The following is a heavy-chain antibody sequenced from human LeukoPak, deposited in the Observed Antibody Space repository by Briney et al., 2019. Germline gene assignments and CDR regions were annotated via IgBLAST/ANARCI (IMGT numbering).Heavy chain of an antibody. CDR1: GFTFSSYS. CDR2: ISSSSSTI. CDR3: AKVSRRGYFDY. V-gene: IGHV3-48*01. J-gene: IGHJ4*02. Sequence: GGSLRLSCAASGFTFSSYSMNWVRQAPGKGLEWVSYISSSSSTIYYADSVKGRFTISRDNAKNSLYLQMNSLRAEDTAVYYCAKVSRRGYFDYWGQGTLVTVSS.